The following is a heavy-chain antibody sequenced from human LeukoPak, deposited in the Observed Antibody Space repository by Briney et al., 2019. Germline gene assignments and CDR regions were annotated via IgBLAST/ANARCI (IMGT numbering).Heavy chain of an antibody. V-gene: IGHV4-59*01. CDR3: ARGEAGSLDY. CDR1: GGSISSYY. CDR2: IYYSGST. J-gene: IGHJ4*02. D-gene: IGHD6-13*01. Sequence: SETLSLTCTVSGGSISSYYWSWIRQPPGKGLEWIGYIYYSGSTNYNPSLKSRVTISVDTSKNQFSLKLSSVTAADTAVYYCARGEAGSLDYWGQGTLVTVSS.